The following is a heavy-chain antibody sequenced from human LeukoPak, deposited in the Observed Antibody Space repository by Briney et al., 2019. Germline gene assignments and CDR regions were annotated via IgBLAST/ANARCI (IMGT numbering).Heavy chain of an antibody. V-gene: IGHV1-2*02. Sequence: ASVKVSCKASGYTFSGHFLHWVRQAPGQGLEWMGWINPNSGGTNYAQKFQGRVTMTRDTSISTAYMELSRLRSEDTAVYYCARDGGEGYDILTGSYFDYWGQGTLVTVSS. CDR1: GYTFSGHF. CDR2: INPNSGGT. D-gene: IGHD3-9*01. J-gene: IGHJ4*02. CDR3: ARDGGEGYDILTGSYFDY.